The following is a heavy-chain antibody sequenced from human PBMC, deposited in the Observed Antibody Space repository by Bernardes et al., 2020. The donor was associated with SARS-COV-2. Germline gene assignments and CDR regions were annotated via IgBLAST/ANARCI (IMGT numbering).Heavy chain of an antibody. Sequence: QTLSLTCAISGDSVSSNSAAWHWFRQSPSRGLEWLGRTYYRSKWNKNYAISVQSRITINPDTSKNTLYLQMNSLRAEDTAVCYCARAYSFDTWFFDSWGQGTLVTVSS. D-gene: IGHD4-4*01. CDR1: GDSVSSNSAA. CDR2: TYYRSKWNK. CDR3: ARAYSFDTWFFDS. J-gene: IGHJ5*01. V-gene: IGHV6-1*01.